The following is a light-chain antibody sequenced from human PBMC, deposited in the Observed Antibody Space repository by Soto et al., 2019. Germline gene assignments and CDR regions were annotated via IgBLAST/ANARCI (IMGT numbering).Light chain of an antibody. J-gene: IGKJ1*01. CDR1: QSITSSY. V-gene: IGKV3-20*01. Sequence: EIVLTQSPGTLSLSPGERATLSCRASQSITSSYLTRYQQKPGQAPRLLIYGVSTRATGIPARFSGSGSGTEFTLTISSLQSEDFAVYYCQQYGSSQTFGQGTKVDI. CDR2: GVS. CDR3: QQYGSSQT.